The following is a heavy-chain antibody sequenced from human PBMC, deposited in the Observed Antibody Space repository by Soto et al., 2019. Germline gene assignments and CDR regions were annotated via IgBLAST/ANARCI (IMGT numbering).Heavy chain of an antibody. CDR2: IYYSGST. Sequence: PSETLSLTCTVSGGSISSGDYYWSWIRQPPGKGLEWIGYIYYSGSTYYNPSLKSRVTISVDTSKNQFSLKLSSVTAADTAVYYCARYYYDSSGYYPAFDYWGQGTLVHVSS. V-gene: IGHV4-30-4*01. CDR3: ARYYYDSSGYYPAFDY. J-gene: IGHJ4*02. CDR1: GGSISSGDYY. D-gene: IGHD3-22*01.